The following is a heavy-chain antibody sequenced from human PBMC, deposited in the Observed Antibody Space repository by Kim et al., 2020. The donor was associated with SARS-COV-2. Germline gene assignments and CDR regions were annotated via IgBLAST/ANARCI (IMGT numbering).Heavy chain of an antibody. CDR3: ARDKAPYYSGGSCYVFDY. CDR1: GFTFSSYG. CDR2: IWYDGSNK. D-gene: IGHD2-15*01. J-gene: IGHJ4*02. Sequence: GGSLRLSCAASGFTFSSYGMHWVRQAPGKGLEWVAVIWYDGSNKYYADSVKGRFTISRDNSKNTLYLQMNSLRAEDTAVYYCARDKAPYYSGGSCYVFDYWGQGTLVTVSS. V-gene: IGHV3-33*01.